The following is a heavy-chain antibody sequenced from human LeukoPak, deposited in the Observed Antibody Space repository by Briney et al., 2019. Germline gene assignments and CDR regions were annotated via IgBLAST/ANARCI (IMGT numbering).Heavy chain of an antibody. CDR3: AKDLTYYDFWSAPDD. D-gene: IGHD3-3*01. Sequence: PGGSLRLSCAASGFTFSNYAMSWVRQAPGKGLEWVSAISGSDGTTYYADSVKGRFTISRDNSKNTLYPQMNSLRAEDTAVYYCAKDLTYYDFWSAPDDWGQGTLVTVSS. CDR1: GFTFSNYA. CDR2: ISGSDGTT. J-gene: IGHJ4*02. V-gene: IGHV3-23*01.